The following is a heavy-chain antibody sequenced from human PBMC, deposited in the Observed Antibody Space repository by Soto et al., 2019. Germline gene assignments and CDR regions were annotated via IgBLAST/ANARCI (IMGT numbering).Heavy chain of an antibody. CDR1: GGSFSNSA. V-gene: IGHV1-69*13. D-gene: IGHD2-2*01. CDR2: IIPIFGTT. Sequence: QVQLVQSGAEVKKPGSSVKVSCKASGGSFSNSAVSWVRQAPGQGPEWMGVIIPIFGTTNYAQKFQGRVTITADASTNTAYMDLSGLTSEDTAVYFCARGPVERALIAAYFDYWGQGTLVTVSS. CDR3: ARGPVERALIAAYFDY. J-gene: IGHJ4*02.